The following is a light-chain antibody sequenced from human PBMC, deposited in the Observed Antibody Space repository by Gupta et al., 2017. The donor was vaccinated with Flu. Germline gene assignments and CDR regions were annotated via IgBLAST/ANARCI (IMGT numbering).Light chain of an antibody. CDR2: EDN. Sequence: TVTISCARSSASIASNCVEWYQQRPGNSPNTVIYEDNQRPSGVPDRFSGSIDSSSNSAAITVFELKTEDESDYYSQDDDSSMVVFGGGTKLTVL. CDR3: QDDDSSMVV. CDR1: SASIASNC. V-gene: IGLV6-57*01. J-gene: IGLJ3*02.